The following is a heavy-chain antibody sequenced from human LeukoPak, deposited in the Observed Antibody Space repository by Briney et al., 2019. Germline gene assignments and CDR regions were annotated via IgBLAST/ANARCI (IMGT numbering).Heavy chain of an antibody. CDR2: IYLDDDK. CDR3: AHRPPGFISGWDNCYFDS. V-gene: IGHV2-5*02. CDR1: GFSLSTSGVG. D-gene: IGHD6-19*01. J-gene: IGHJ4*03. Sequence: SGPTLLKPTPTLVLTCTSSGFSLSTSGVGVCWIRQPPGKALAWLAVIYLDDDKRYSPSLTSRLTITKDASTRQVVLTMTNMDPVDTATYYCAHRPPGFISGWDNCYFDSWAPGTLVTVSS.